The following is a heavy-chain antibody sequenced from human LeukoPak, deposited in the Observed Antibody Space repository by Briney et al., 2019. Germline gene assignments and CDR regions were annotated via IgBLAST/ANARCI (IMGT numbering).Heavy chain of an antibody. Sequence: PSENLSLTCTVSGGSISNYWSWIRQPAGKGLEWIGRKSARGSSNYNPPVQSRVTMSVDTSKNQFSLKLRSVTAADTAVYYCARGRYCSADICTGGDSFDIWGQGTMVSVSP. D-gene: IGHD2-15*01. V-gene: IGHV4-4*07. J-gene: IGHJ3*02. CDR3: ARGRYCSADICTGGDSFDI. CDR2: KSARGSS. CDR1: GGSISNY.